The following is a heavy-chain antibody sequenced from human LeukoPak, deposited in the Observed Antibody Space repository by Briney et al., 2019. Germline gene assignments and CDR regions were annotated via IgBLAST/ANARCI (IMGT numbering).Heavy chain of an antibody. CDR3: ARDRGGGFFDY. J-gene: IGHJ4*02. CDR2: IKGDESYT. CDR1: GFTYSRYW. D-gene: IGHD3-16*01. V-gene: IGHV3-74*01. Sequence: GGSLRLSCAASGFTYSRYWMHWVRQVPGKGLVWVARIKGDESYTFYADSVKGRFTISRDNAKNSLYLQMNSLRAEDTAVYYCARDRGGGFFDYWGQGTLVTVSS.